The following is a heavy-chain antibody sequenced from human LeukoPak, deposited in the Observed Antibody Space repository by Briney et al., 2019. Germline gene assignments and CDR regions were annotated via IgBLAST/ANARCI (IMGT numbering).Heavy chain of an antibody. CDR1: GDSVSYNVAA. V-gene: IGHV6-1*01. D-gene: IGHD2-15*01. Sequence: PSQTLSLTCAISGDSVSYNVAAWNWIRQSPSRGLEWLGRTLYRSRWSNDYAESVKSRITINPDTSKNQFTLQLRSVTPEDTGVYSCVACRDNSCYSEPFGFWGQGTTVIVSS. J-gene: IGHJ3*01. CDR2: TLYRSRWSN. CDR3: VACRDNSCYSEPFGF.